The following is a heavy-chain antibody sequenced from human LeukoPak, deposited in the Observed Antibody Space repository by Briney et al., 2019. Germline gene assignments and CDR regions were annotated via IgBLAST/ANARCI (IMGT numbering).Heavy chain of an antibody. CDR1: GFTFSSYS. Sequence: PGGSLRLSCAASGFTFSSYSMNWVRQAPGKGLEWVSYISSSSSNIYYADSVKGRFTISRDNAKNSLYLQMNSLRAEDTAVYYCAREHGDYVPNYFDYWGQGTLVTVSS. V-gene: IGHV3-48*01. D-gene: IGHD4-17*01. J-gene: IGHJ4*02. CDR2: ISSSSSNI. CDR3: AREHGDYVPNYFDY.